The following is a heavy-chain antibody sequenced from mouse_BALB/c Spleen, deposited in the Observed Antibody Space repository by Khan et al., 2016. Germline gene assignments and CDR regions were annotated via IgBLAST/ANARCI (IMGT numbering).Heavy chain of an antibody. CDR2: INTYSGES. J-gene: IGHJ1*01. V-gene: IGHV9-3-1*01. Sequence: QIQLVQSGPELKKPGKTVKISCKASGYTFTNYGMNWVKQAPGKGLKWMGWINTYSGESTYADDFKGRFAFSLETSANTAYLQINNLKNEDTATHFCARYPYYYGSSRYSDVWGAGTTVTVSS. D-gene: IGHD1-1*01. CDR3: ARYPYYYGSSRYSDV. CDR1: GYTFTNYG.